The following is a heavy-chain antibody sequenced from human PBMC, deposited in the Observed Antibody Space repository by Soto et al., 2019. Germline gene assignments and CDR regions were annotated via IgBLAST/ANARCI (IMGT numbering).Heavy chain of an antibody. CDR3: EMVLNYVTPTPLDV. CDR1: GYIFVNYG. V-gene: IGHV1-18*01. D-gene: IGHD3-16*01. J-gene: IGHJ6*01. Sequence: QVQLVQSGDEVRKPGSSVKVSCKASGYIFVNYGIAWVRQAPGQGLEWMGWISPYSGNTQYASKVQGRLTMTTDTSTSTAHIDLGSLTSDDTAVYYCEMVLNYVTPTPLDVWGQGTTVTLSS. CDR2: ISPYSGNT.